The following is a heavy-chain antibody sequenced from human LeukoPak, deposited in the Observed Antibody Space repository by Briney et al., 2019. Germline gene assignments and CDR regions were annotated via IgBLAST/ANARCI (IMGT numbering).Heavy chain of an antibody. D-gene: IGHD6-13*01. J-gene: IGHJ4*02. Sequence: GGTLRLSCAASGFTFSSYGMSWVRQAPGKGLEWVGRIKSKTDGGTTDYAAPVKGRFTISRDDSKNTLYLQMNSLKTEDTAVYYCTTDPSTYSSSWYRFDYWGQGTLVTVSS. CDR1: GFTFSSYG. CDR3: TTDPSTYSSSWYRFDY. V-gene: IGHV3-15*01. CDR2: IKSKTDGGTT.